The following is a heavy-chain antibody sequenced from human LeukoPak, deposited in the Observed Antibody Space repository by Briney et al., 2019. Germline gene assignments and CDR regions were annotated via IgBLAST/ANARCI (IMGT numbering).Heavy chain of an antibody. Sequence: SETLSLTCSVSGGSISSGPYFWSWIRQSPGQGLEWIGYIWPSGSTNYNPSLSGRVAISLDKSRNHFTLMVTAVTAADTAVYYCVRDPKSAMAADWFDPWGQGTLVTVSS. CDR3: VRDPKSAMAADWFDP. D-gene: IGHD6-19*01. CDR1: GGSISSGPYF. J-gene: IGHJ5*02. CDR2: IWPSGST. V-gene: IGHV4-30-2*06.